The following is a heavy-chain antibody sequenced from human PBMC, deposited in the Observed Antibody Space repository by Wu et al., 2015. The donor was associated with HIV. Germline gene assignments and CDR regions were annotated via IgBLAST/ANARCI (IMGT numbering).Heavy chain of an antibody. D-gene: IGHD6-25*01. J-gene: IGHJ4*02. CDR3: ARGLWHTSGACYIFDY. CDR1: GYAFTSHE. V-gene: IGHV1-8*01. Sequence: QVQMVQSGAEVKKPRASVKVSCKASGYAFTSHEINWVRQAPGQGLEWLGWVNTDTGNTGYAPKFHDTVTMTRNISITTVFLELNSLRFEDTAVYYCARGLWHTSGACYIFDYWGQGTLVTVSS. CDR2: VNTDTGNT.